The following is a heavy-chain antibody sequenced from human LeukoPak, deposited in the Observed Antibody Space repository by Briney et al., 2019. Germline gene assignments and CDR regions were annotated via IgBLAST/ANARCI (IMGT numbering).Heavy chain of an antibody. D-gene: IGHD2-15*01. Sequence: GGSLRLSCAASGFTFSSYAMSWVRQAPGKGLEWVSGLSGSGGSTYYADSVKGRFTISRDNSKNTLYLQMNSLRAEDTAVYYCARGWHHGMDVWGQGTTVTVSS. CDR3: ARGWHHGMDV. CDR2: LSGSGGST. CDR1: GFTFSSYA. J-gene: IGHJ6*02. V-gene: IGHV3-23*01.